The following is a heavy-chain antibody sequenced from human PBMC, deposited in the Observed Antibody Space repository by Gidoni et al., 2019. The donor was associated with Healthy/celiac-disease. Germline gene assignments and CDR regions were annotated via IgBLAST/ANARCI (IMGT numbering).Heavy chain of an antibody. CDR1: GYSLNSAE. CDR3: ARSSLGDWLLPIPPEWFVP. Sequence: EVQLVQSGEGGKKPGESLKSTGKGAGYSLNSAESGLVSQMPGKGLEWRGCNYPAHSDIIYIPSFPRQVTISADKSSSTAYLQLSRLTASSTAMYYCARSSLGDWLLPIPPEWFVPWGQGTLVPVSS. D-gene: IGHD3-9*01. V-gene: IGHV5-51*01. J-gene: IGHJ5*02. CDR2: NYPAHSDI.